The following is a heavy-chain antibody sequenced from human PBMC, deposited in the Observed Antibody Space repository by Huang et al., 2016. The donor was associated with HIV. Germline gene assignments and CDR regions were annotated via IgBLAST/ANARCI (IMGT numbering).Heavy chain of an antibody. CDR1: GFTFSSYW. V-gene: IGHV3-74*01. J-gene: IGHJ4*02. CDR3: VRDPRIQSWLNYFDY. D-gene: IGHD3-22*01. Sequence: EVQLVESGGGLVQPGGSLRLSCAGSGFTFSSYWMHWVRQAPGKGLVWVSRINSDGRSPGYADSVKGRFTISRDNAKNTLYLQMNSLRAEDTAVYYCVRDPRIQSWLNYFDYWGQGTLVSVSS. CDR2: INSDGRSP.